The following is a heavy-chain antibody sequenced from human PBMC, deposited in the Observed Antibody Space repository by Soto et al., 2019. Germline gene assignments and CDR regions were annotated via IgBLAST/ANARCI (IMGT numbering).Heavy chain of an antibody. CDR1: GGSISSYY. D-gene: IGHD6-13*01. CDR3: ARQKWVAAADQWFDY. J-gene: IGHJ4*02. Sequence: TSETLSLTCTVSGGSISSYYWSWIRQPPGKGLEWIGYIYYSGSTNYNPSLKSRVNISVDTSKNQFSLKLSSVTAADTAVYYCARQKWVAAADQWFDYWGQGTLVTVSS. CDR2: IYYSGST. V-gene: IGHV4-59*08.